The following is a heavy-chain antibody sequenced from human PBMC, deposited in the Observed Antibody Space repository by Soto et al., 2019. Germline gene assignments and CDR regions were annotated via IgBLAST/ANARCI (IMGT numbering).Heavy chain of an antibody. V-gene: IGHV3-48*02. D-gene: IGHD3-22*01. CDR3: ARVYYYDSSALFDP. CDR1: GFTFSSYS. J-gene: IGHJ5*02. CDR2: ITSSSSTL. Sequence: GVLRLSCAASGFTFSSYSMSWVRQAPGKGLEWVSYITSSSSTLYYADSVEGRFTISRDNAKNSLYLQMNSLRDEDTAVYYCARVYYYDSSALFDPWGQGTLVTVSS.